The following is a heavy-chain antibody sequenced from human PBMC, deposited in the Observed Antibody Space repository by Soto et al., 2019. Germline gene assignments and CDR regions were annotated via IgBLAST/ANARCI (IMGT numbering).Heavy chain of an antibody. J-gene: IGHJ4*02. CDR3: AKDPHDFWSGYYISYFDY. Sequence: GGSLRLSCAASGFTFSSYAMSWVRQAPGKGLEWVSAISGSGGSTYYADSVKGRFTISRDNSKNTLYLQMNSLRAEDTAVYYCAKDPHDFWSGYYISYFDYWGQGTLVTVSS. V-gene: IGHV3-23*01. CDR1: GFTFSSYA. CDR2: ISGSGGST. D-gene: IGHD3-3*01.